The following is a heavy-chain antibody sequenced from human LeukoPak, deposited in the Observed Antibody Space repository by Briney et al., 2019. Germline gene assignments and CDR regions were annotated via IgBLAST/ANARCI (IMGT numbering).Heavy chain of an antibody. CDR3: ARARETVAIDY. D-gene: IGHD5-12*01. CDR2: VNHSGST. Sequence: SETLSLTCAVSGASINMNPYYWGCVRQPPGKGLEWIGEVNHSGSTNYNPSLKSQVTMSADTSKNQFSLKMRSVTAADTAIYYCARARETVAIDYWGQGTLVTVSS. J-gene: IGHJ4*02. CDR1: GASINMNPYY. V-gene: IGHV4-34*01.